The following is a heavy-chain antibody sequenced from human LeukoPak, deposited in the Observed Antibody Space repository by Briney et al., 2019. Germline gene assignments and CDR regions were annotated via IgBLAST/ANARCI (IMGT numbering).Heavy chain of an antibody. V-gene: IGHV4-59*01. CDR2: IYYSGST. CDR3: ARVGSSSWYGHYYYGMDV. J-gene: IGHJ6*02. CDR1: GGSISSYY. Sequence: SETLSLTCTVSGGSISSYYWSWIRQPPGKGLEWIGYIYYSGSTNYNPSLKSRVTISVDTSKNQFSLKLSSVTAADTAVYYCARVGSSSWYGHYYYGMDVWGQGTTVTVSS. D-gene: IGHD6-13*01.